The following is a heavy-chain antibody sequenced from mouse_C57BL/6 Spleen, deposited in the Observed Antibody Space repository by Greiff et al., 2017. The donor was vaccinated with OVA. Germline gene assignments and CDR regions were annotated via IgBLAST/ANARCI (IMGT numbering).Heavy chain of an antibody. CDR3: TRRADSNLAD. J-gene: IGHJ3*01. D-gene: IGHD2-5*01. CDR2: IRNKANNHAT. Sequence: DVKLVESGGGLVQPGGSMKLSCAASGFTFSDAWMDWVRQSPETGLEWVAEIRNKANNHATYYAESVKGRFTISRDDSKSSVYLQMNSVRAEDTGMYYCTRRADSNLADWGQGTLVTVSA. V-gene: IGHV6-6*01. CDR1: GFTFSDAW.